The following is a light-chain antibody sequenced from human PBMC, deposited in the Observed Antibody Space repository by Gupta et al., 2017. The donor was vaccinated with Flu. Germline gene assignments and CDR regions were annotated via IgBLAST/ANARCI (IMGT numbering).Light chain of an antibody. V-gene: IGKV3-11*01. J-gene: IGKJ5*01. CDR2: DAS. CDR3: QQRSSWPIT. CDR1: QSVGSS. Sequence: PVTLSLSPGEKATLSCRASQSVGSSLAWYQQKPCQSPRLLIYDASTRATGIPARISGSGSGTDFSLTISSLEPEDFALYYCQQRSSWPITFGQGTRMDIK.